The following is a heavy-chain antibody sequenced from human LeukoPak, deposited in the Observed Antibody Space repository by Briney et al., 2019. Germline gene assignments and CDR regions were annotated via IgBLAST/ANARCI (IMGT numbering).Heavy chain of an antibody. CDR1: GGSISSGGYY. J-gene: IGHJ6*02. Sequence: SQTLSLTCTVSGGSISSGGYYWSWIRQHPGKGLEWIGYIYYSGSTYYNPSLKSRVTISVDTSKNQFSLKLNSVTAADTAVYYCARGPELGYYYDSSGFSYYGMDVWGQGTTVTVSS. CDR2: IYYSGST. V-gene: IGHV4-31*03. D-gene: IGHD3-22*01. CDR3: ARGPELGYYYDSSGFSYYGMDV.